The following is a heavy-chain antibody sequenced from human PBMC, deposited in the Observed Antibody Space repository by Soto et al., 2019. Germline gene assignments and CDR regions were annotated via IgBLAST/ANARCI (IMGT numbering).Heavy chain of an antibody. J-gene: IGHJ4*02. CDR1: GGSISSGGYY. Sequence: SETLSLTCTVSGGSISSGGYYWSWIRQHPGKGLEWIGNIYYSGSSYYNPSLKSRATISIDTSKDQFSLRLGSVTAADTAVYYCARVEGSSYYFRHDCWGRGTLVTVSS. D-gene: IGHD1-26*01. CDR3: ARVEGSSYYFRHDC. CDR2: IYYSGSS. V-gene: IGHV4-31*03.